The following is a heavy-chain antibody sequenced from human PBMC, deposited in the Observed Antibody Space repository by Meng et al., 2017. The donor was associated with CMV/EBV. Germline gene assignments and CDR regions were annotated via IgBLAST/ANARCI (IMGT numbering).Heavy chain of an antibody. CDR2: IYSGGST. CDR1: GFTVSSNY. CDR3: AREGDPGDLPSSYYYGMDV. Sequence: GESLKISCAASGFTVSSNYMSWVRQAPGKGLEWVSVIYSGGSTYYADSVKGRFTISRDNSKNTLYLQMNSLRAEDTAVYYCAREGDPGDLPSSYYYGMDVWDQGTTVTVSS. V-gene: IGHV3-53*01. D-gene: IGHD7-27*01. J-gene: IGHJ6*02.